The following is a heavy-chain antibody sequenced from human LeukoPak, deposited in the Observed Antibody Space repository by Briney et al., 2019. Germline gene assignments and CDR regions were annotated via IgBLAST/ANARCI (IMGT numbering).Heavy chain of an antibody. D-gene: IGHD1-26*01. Sequence: GGSLRLSCAASGFTFSSYTMDWVRQAPGKGLECISYISSSSSTIYYADSVKGRFTISRDNAKNSLYLQMNSLRAEDTAVYYCAREVIRGSYYIDSWGQGTLVTASS. V-gene: IGHV3-48*01. CDR1: GFTFSSYT. CDR2: ISSSSSTI. J-gene: IGHJ4*02. CDR3: AREVIRGSYYIDS.